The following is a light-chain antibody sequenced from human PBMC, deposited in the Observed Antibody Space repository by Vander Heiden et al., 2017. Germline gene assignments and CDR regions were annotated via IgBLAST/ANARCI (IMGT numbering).Light chain of an antibody. J-gene: IGLJ2*01. CDR1: SGSVSTNYY. CDR3: VLYMGSGISV. CDR2: STN. Sequence: QTVVTQEPSFSVSPGGTVTLTCGLSSGSVSTNYYPSWYQQTPRQSPRTLIYSTNTRSSGVPDRFSGSILGNTAALTITGAQADDESDYYCVLYMGSGISVFGGGTKLTVL. V-gene: IGLV8-61*01.